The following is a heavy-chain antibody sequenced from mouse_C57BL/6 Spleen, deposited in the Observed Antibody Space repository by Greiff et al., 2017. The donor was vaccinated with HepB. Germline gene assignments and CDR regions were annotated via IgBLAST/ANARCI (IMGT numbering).Heavy chain of an antibody. D-gene: IGHD1-1*01. Sequence: QVQLQQSGADLVKPGASVKLSCKASGYTFTSYWMHWVKQRPGQGLEWIGMIHPNSGSTNYNEKFKSKATLTVDKSSSTAYMQLSSLTSEDSAVYYCASGYGSSPYFDVWGTGTTVTVSS. CDR3: ASGYGSSPYFDV. J-gene: IGHJ1*03. CDR1: GYTFTSYW. V-gene: IGHV1-64*01. CDR2: IHPNSGST.